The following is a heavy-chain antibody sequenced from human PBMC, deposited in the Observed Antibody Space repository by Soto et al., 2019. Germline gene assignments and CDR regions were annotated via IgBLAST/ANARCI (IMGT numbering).Heavy chain of an antibody. V-gene: IGHV3-23*01. J-gene: IGHJ6*02. CDR2: ISGSGGSS. Sequence: EVQLLESGGALEHPGGSLRLSCAASGFAFSTYAMTWVRQAPGKGLEWVSVISGSGGSSYYAASVKGRFTISRDNSKNTLYLQMNGLSAEDTALYYCAKVTKRAAAGRYVYYKYGMDVWGQGTTVTVSS. D-gene: IGHD6-13*01. CDR1: GFAFSTYA. CDR3: AKVTKRAAAGRYVYYKYGMDV.